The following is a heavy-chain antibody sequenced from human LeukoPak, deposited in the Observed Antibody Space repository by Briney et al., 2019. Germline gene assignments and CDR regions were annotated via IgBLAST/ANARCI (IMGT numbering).Heavy chain of an antibody. J-gene: IGHJ5*02. Sequence: SETLSLTCTVSGYSISSGYYWGWIRQPPGKGLEWIGSIYHSGSTYYNPSLKSRITISVGTSKNQFSLKMSSVTAADTAFYYCARDGGGYSSSWYNWFDPWGQGTLVTVSS. CDR3: ARDGGGYSSSWYNWFDP. D-gene: IGHD6-13*01. V-gene: IGHV4-38-2*02. CDR2: IYHSGST. CDR1: GYSISSGYY.